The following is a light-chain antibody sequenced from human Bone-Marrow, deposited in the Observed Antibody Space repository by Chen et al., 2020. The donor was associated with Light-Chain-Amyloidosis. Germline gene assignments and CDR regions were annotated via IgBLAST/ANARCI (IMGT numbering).Light chain of an antibody. CDR1: VLSNQY. Sequence: STELTQPPSVSVSPGHTARITCSGDVLSNQYGYWYQQKPSQAPVMLIYKAKERPSGIPERFSGSSSGTTVTLTISGVQAEDEADYYCQSADTTASCRVFGGGTKLTVL. CDR2: KAK. V-gene: IGLV3-25*03. J-gene: IGLJ3*02. CDR3: QSADTTASCRV.